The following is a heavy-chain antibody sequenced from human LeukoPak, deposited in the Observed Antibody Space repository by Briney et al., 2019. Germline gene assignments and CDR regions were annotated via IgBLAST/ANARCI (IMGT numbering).Heavy chain of an antibody. V-gene: IGHV3-11*01. J-gene: IGHJ4*02. Sequence: GGSLRLSCAASGFTFSDYYMSCIRQAPGKGLEWVSYISSSGSTIYYADSVKGRFTISRDNAKNSLYLQMNSLRAEDTAVYYCARRSRFLEWLLSYYFDYWGQGTLVTVSS. D-gene: IGHD3-3*01. CDR1: GFTFSDYY. CDR3: ARRSRFLEWLLSYYFDY. CDR2: ISSSGSTI.